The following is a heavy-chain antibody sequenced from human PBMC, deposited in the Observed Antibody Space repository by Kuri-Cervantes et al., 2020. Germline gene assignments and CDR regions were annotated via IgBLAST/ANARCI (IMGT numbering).Heavy chain of an antibody. J-gene: IGHJ3*02. CDR2: INHSGST. D-gene: IGHD3-22*01. CDR1: GGSFSGYY. CDR3: ARVDTYYDSSGYSTCDAFDI. V-gene: IGHV4-34*01. Sequence: TLSLTCAVYGGSFSGYYWSWIRQPPGKGLEWIGEINHSGSTNYNPSLKSRVTISVDTSKNQFSLKLSSVTAADTAVYYCARVDTYYDSSGYSTCDAFDIWGQGTMVTVSS.